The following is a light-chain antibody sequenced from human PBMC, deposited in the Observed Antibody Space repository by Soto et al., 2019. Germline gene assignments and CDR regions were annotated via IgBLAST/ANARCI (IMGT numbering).Light chain of an antibody. J-gene: IGKJ3*01. CDR1: QSVSSY. CDR2: DTS. Sequence: EIVLTQSPATLSLSPGERATLSCRASQSVSSYLAWYQQKPGQARRLLIYDTSNRATGIPARFSGTGSGTDFTLTISSLEPEDFAVYYCQQRSNWPSFGPGTKVEIK. CDR3: QQRSNWPS. V-gene: IGKV3-11*01.